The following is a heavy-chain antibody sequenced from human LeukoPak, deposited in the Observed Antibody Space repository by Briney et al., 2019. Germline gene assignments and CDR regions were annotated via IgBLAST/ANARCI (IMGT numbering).Heavy chain of an antibody. J-gene: IGHJ4*02. D-gene: IGHD4-17*01. CDR2: IMPGGHI. Sequence: GGSLRLSCRASGFSVDSVFMNWVRQPRGKGLEWVSYIMPGGHIDYTDSVKGRFTISRDSFKNTLSLQMNSLRVDDSAVYYCARGNSATTTFDFWGQGTLVTVSS. V-gene: IGHV3-66*01. CDR1: GFSVDSVF. CDR3: ARGNSATTTFDF.